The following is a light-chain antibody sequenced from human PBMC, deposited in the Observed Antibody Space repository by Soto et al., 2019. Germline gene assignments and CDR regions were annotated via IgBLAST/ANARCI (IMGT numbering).Light chain of an antibody. CDR1: QSVSRN. CDR3: QQYNGWPYT. Sequence: EIVMTQSPAPLSVSPGERATLSCRASQSVSRNLAWYRQKPGQAPRLLIYGASTRATATPARFSCSESGTEFSLNISRLQSEDFAVYYCQQYNGWPYTFREGTKLEIK. V-gene: IGKV3-15*01. J-gene: IGKJ2*01. CDR2: GAS.